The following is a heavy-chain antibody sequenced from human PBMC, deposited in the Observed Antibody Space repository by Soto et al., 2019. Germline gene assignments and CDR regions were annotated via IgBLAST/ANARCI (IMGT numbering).Heavy chain of an antibody. CDR1: GGSISSSSYY. Sequence: QLQLQESGPGLVKPSETLSLTCTVSGGSISSSSYYWGWIRQPPGKGLEWIGSIYYSGSTYYNPSLKSRVTISVDTSKNQFSLKLSSVTAADTAVYYCANTRWSRGGYYFDYWGQGTLVTVSS. V-gene: IGHV4-39*01. CDR3: ANTRWSRGGYYFDY. CDR2: IYYSGST. J-gene: IGHJ4*02. D-gene: IGHD2-15*01.